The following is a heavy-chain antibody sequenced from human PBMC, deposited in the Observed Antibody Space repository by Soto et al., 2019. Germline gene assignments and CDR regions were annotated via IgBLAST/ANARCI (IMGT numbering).Heavy chain of an antibody. Sequence: PSETLSLTCTVSGGSISSYYWSWIRQPPGKGLEYIGYIYYGGSTNSNPSLKSRVTISIDTSKNQFSLKLSSVTAADTAVYYCARGILGNGSGWYLDPWGQGTLVTVSS. D-gene: IGHD6-19*01. CDR2: IYYGGST. V-gene: IGHV4-59*01. CDR1: GGSISSYY. CDR3: ARGILGNGSGWYLDP. J-gene: IGHJ5*02.